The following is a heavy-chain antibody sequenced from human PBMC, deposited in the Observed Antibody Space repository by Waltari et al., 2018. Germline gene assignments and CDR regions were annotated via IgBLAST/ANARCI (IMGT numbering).Heavy chain of an antibody. Sequence: QLQLQESGPGLVKPSETLSLNCNVSGASISRRTHYWGWIRQPPGKGLEWIGNIYSSGSPYYNPPLKSRVSISVDTSKNHFSLRMRSVTAADTATYYCARRVAVADAYFDHWGPGTVVIVSS. CDR3: ARRVAVADAYFDH. J-gene: IGHJ4*02. D-gene: IGHD2-21*02. CDR1: GASISRRTHY. CDR2: IYSSGSP. V-gene: IGHV4-39*02.